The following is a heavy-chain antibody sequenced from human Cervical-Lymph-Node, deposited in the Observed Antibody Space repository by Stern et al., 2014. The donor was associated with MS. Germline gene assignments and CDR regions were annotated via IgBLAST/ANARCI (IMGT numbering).Heavy chain of an antibody. V-gene: IGHV1-69*18. CDR2: IMPIFATT. D-gene: IGHD1-1*01. J-gene: IGHJ6*02. CDR1: GAPFSSNT. Sequence: QVQLVQSGTEVKKPGSSVRVSCKASGAPFSSNTISWVRQAPGKGLEWMGNIMPIFATTTYAEKFQDRVTITADDSTATVSMELTSLRSEDTAVYYCAKDQQLQRLSGMDVWGQGTTVAVSS. CDR3: AKDQQLQRLSGMDV.